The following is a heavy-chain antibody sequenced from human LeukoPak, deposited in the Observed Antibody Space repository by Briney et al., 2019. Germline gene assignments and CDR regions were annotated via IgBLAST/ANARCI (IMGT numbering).Heavy chain of an antibody. CDR3: ATARRLEGYCSSITCLVPYNWLDP. J-gene: IGHJ5*02. Sequence: GASVKVSFKAFGYTFTIHYMHWVRQAPGQGPEWMGIINPRVGSTSYAQKFQGRFTLATDTSTSTVYMELSSLRSEDTAVYYCATARRLEGYCSSITCLVPYNWLDPWGQGTLVTVSS. V-gene: IGHV1-46*01. CDR1: GYTFTIHY. CDR2: INPRVGST. D-gene: IGHD2-2*01.